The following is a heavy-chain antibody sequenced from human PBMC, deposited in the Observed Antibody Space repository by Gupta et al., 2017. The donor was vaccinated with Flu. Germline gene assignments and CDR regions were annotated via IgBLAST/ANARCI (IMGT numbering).Heavy chain of an antibody. V-gene: IGHV3-11*05. J-gene: IGHJ3*02. CDR1: GFTFSDYY. Sequence: QVQLVESGGGLVKPGGSLRLSCAASGFTFSDYYMSWIRQAPGKGLEWVSYISSSSSDTNYADSVKGRFTISRDNAKNSLYLQMNSLRAEDTAVYYCARDGYSYGYIVHAFDIWGQGTMVTVSS. CDR2: ISSSSSDT. D-gene: IGHD5-18*01. CDR3: ARDGYSYGYIVHAFDI.